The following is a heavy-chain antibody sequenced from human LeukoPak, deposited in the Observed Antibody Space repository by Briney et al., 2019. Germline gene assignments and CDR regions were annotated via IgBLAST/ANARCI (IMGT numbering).Heavy chain of an antibody. Sequence: SETLSLTCTVSGGSISSYYWSWIRQPPGKGLEWIGYIYYSGSTNYNPSLKSRVTISVDTSKNQFSLKLSSVTAADTAVYYCARDRFEDVDYYYGMDVWGQGTTVTVSS. CDR2: IYYSGST. D-gene: IGHD3-16*01. V-gene: IGHV4-59*01. CDR1: GGSISSYY. CDR3: ARDRFEDVDYYYGMDV. J-gene: IGHJ6*02.